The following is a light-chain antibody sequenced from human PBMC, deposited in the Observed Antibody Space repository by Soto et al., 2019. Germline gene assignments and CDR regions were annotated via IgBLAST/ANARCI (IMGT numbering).Light chain of an antibody. CDR3: HQAFT. CDR1: QSISSW. V-gene: IGKV1-5*03. Sequence: DIQMTQSPSTLSASVGDRVTITCLASQSISSWVAWYQQKPGKAPKLLIYKASSLESGVPSRFSGSGSGTAFTLTISSLLPDDFAADYCHQAFTVGPGTKVDIK. CDR2: KAS. J-gene: IGKJ3*01.